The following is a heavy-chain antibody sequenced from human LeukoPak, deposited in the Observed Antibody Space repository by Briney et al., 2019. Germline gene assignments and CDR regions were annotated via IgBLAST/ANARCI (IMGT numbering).Heavy chain of an antibody. CDR3: AKDRCSNGIGCYYYYMDV. Sequence: GGSLRLSCAASGFSFTSYGMHWVRQAPGKGLEWVAYIQYDGSNQQYADSVKGRFSISRDSSKNILNLQMNSLRGDDTAVYYCAKDRCSNGIGCYYYYMDVRGKGTTVTIYS. CDR2: IQYDGSNQ. CDR1: GFSFTSYG. J-gene: IGHJ6*03. D-gene: IGHD2-8*01. V-gene: IGHV3-30*02.